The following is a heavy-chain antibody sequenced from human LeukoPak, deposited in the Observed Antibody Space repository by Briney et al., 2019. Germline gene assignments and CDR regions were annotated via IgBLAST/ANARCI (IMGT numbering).Heavy chain of an antibody. V-gene: IGHV3-23*01. CDR3: AKDQTVAGTYDS. D-gene: IGHD6-19*01. J-gene: IGHJ4*02. CDR1: GFSFNTNA. Sequence: TGGSLRLSCVASGFSFNTNAMTWVRQAPGKGLKWVSTLSGRGDSTFYADSVKGRFTISRDKSENTLHLQMNSLRAEDTAIYYCAKDQTVAGTYDSWGRGTLVIVSS. CDR2: LSGRGDST.